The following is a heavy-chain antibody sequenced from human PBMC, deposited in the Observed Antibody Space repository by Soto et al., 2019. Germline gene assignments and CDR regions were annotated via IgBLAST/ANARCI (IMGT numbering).Heavy chain of an antibody. CDR1: GFTFTAYA. J-gene: IGHJ4*02. CDR2: ITSSRSGT. CDR3: AKDLRNIGARPWFKCFDD. V-gene: IGHV3-23*01. D-gene: IGHD6-6*01. Sequence: EVQMLESGGGLVQPGGSLRLSCEVSGFTFTAYAMNWVRQAPGKGLEWVAGITSSRSGTFYADSVKGRFTISRDNFRNTLYLELSTVREDDTAVYFCAKDLRNIGARPWFKCFDDWGQGTLVTVSS.